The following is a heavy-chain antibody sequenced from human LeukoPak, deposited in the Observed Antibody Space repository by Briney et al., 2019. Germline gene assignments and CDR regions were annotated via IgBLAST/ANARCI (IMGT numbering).Heavy chain of an antibody. V-gene: IGHV3-23*01. CDR1: GFTFSSYA. CDR2: ISGSGGST. CDR3: ATGNYYDSRGYYTFGH. D-gene: IGHD3-22*01. Sequence: HPGGSLRLSCAASGFTFSSYAMSWVRQAPGKGLEWVSAISGSGGSTYYADSVKGRFTISRDNSKNTLYLQMNSLRAEDTAVYYCATGNYYDSRGYYTFGHWGQGTLVTVSS. J-gene: IGHJ1*01.